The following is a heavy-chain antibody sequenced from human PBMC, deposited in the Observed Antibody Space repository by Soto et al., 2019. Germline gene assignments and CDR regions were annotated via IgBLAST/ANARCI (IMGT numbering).Heavy chain of an antibody. J-gene: IGHJ4*02. Sequence: QVQLQESGPGLVKPSQTLSLTCTVSGDSITRGGYFWSWVRQHPGKGLEWIGYIYYSGRTFNSPSLQRRVTISVDTSKNEVTLKLSSVTTADTAMDYCARGVMPGGRLDYWGQGTLGTGSS. CDR3: ARGVMPGGRLDY. V-gene: IGHV4-31*03. CDR1: GDSITRGGYF. CDR2: IYYSGRT. D-gene: IGHD3-16*01.